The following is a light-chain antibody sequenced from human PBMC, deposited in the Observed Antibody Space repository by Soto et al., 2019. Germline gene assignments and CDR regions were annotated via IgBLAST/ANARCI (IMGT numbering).Light chain of an antibody. J-gene: IGKJ1*01. CDR3: QQYGDSPPWT. V-gene: IGKV3-20*01. CDR2: GAS. Sequence: EIVLTQSPSTLSLSPGESATLSCRASQSVTNVYIAWYQQKPGQAPRLLIYGASNRATDIPDRFSGSGSGTDFTLTISRLEPEDFAVYYCQQYGDSPPWTFGQGTKVE. CDR1: QSVTNVY.